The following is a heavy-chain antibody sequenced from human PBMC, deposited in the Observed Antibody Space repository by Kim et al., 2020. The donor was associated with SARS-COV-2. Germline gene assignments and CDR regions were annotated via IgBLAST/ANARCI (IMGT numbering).Heavy chain of an antibody. V-gene: IGHV1-8*01. CDR1: GYTFTSYD. D-gene: IGHD3-22*01. CDR2: MNPNSGNT. Sequence: ASVKVSCKASGYTFTSYDINWVRQATGQGLEWMGWMNPNSGNTGYAQKFQGRVTMTRNTSISTAYMELSSLRSEDTAVYYCARALRLGHYYDSSGYYPRYFQHWGQGTLVTVSS. J-gene: IGHJ1*01. CDR3: ARALRLGHYYDSSGYYPRYFQH.